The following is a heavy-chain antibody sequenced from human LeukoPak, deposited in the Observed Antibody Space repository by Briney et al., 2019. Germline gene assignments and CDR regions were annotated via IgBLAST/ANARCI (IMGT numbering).Heavy chain of an antibody. V-gene: IGHV6-1*01. D-gene: IGHD6-25*01. J-gene: IGHJ4*02. CDR1: GDSVSSNSAA. Sequence: SQTLSLTCAISGDSVSSNSAAWNWIRQSPSSGLEWLGRTYYRSKWYKHYAVSVKGRISVNPDTSKNQFSLQLNSVTPEDTAVYYCARSSGWIDCWGQGTLVTVSS. CDR2: TYYRSKWYK. CDR3: ARSSGWIDC.